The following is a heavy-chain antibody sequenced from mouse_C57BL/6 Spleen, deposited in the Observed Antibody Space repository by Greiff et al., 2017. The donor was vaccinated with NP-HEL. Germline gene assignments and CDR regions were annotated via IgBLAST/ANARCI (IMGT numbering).Heavy chain of an antibody. D-gene: IGHD1-1*01. Sequence: VHVKQSGPELVKPGASVKISCKASGYSFTDYNMNWVKQSNGKSLEWIGVINPNYGTTSYNQKFKGKATLTVDQSSSTAYMQLNSLTSEDSAVYYCARRGYGSSYGFAYWGQGTLVTVSA. CDR2: INPNYGTT. CDR1: GYSFTDYN. J-gene: IGHJ3*01. CDR3: ARRGYGSSYGFAY. V-gene: IGHV1-39*01.